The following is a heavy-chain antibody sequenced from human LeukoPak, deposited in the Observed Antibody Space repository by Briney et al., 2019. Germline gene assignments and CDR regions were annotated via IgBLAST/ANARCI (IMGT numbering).Heavy chain of an antibody. J-gene: IGHJ3*02. Sequence: PSETLSLTCTVSGGSISSYYLSWIRQPPGKGLEWIGNIYNSGSTFYNSSFKSRVTISVDTSKKQLSLKLSSVTAADTAVYYCARIDGAAFDIWGQGTMVTVSS. D-gene: IGHD1-26*01. CDR1: GGSISSYY. V-gene: IGHV4-4*09. CDR2: IYNSGST. CDR3: ARIDGAAFDI.